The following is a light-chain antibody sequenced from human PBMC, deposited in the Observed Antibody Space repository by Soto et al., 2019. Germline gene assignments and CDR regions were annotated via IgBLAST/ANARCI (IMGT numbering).Light chain of an antibody. CDR1: QTISSW. CDR3: QHYNSYSEA. CDR2: KAY. J-gene: IGKJ1*01. Sequence: TQMTRFASTLSGSVGGRVIITYRASQTISSWLAWYQQKPGKAPKIQIYKAYTLKSGVPSRFSGSGSGTEFPLTISSLQPEDFATYYCQHYNSYSEALGQGTKVDIK. V-gene: IGKV1-5*03.